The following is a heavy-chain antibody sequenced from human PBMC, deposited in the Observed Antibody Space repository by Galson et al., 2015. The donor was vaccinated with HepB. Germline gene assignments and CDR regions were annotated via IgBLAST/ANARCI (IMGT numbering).Heavy chain of an antibody. Sequence: SVKVSCKAYGYTFSTYYIHWVRQAPGQGLEWMGIINPSGGRTTYAQKFQDRVTMTRDTSTSTVYMELSSLRSEDTAVYYCATIRVGYCITTSCKADDFDIWGQGTMVTVSS. CDR2: INPSGGRT. J-gene: IGHJ3*02. D-gene: IGHD2-2*01. CDR1: GYTFSTYY. CDR3: ATIRVGYCITTSCKADDFDI. V-gene: IGHV1-46*01.